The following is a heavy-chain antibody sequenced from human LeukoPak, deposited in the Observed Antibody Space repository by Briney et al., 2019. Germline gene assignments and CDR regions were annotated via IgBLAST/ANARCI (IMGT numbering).Heavy chain of an antibody. J-gene: IGHJ4*02. CDR3: APYYYDSSGYYGY. V-gene: IGHV1-69*04. D-gene: IGHD3-22*01. CDR2: IIPILGIA. Sequence: SVKVSFKASGGTFSSYAISWVRQAPGQGLEWMGRIIPILGIANYAQKFQGRVTITADKSTSTAYMELSSLRSEDTAVYYCAPYYYDSSGYYGYWGQGTLVTVSS. CDR1: GGTFSSYA.